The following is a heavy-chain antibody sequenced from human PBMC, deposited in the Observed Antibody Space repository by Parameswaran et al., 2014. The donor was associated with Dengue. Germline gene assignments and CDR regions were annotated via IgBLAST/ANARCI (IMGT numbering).Heavy chain of an antibody. D-gene: IGHD3-10*01. CDR3: ARDFGELFNYYYYGMDV. CDR2: IIPIFGTA. Sequence: WVRQAPGQGLEWMGGIIPIFGTANYAQKFQGRVTITADESTSTAYMELSSLRSEDTAVYYCARDFGELFNYYYYGMDVWGQGTTVTVSS. J-gene: IGHJ6*02. V-gene: IGHV1-69*01.